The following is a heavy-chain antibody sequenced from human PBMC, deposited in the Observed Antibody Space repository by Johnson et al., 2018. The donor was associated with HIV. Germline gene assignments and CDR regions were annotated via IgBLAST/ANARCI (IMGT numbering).Heavy chain of an antibody. Sequence: QVQLVESGGGVVQPGRSLRLSCAASGFTFSSYAMHWVRQAPGKGLEWVAVISYDGSNKYYADSVKGRFTISRDNSKNTLYLQMNSLRAEDTAVYYCARGPRVSMIVVLDIWGQGTMVTAAS. CDR1: GFTFSSYA. V-gene: IGHV3-30*04. J-gene: IGHJ3*02. CDR2: ISYDGSNK. CDR3: ARGPRVSMIVVLDI. D-gene: IGHD3-22*01.